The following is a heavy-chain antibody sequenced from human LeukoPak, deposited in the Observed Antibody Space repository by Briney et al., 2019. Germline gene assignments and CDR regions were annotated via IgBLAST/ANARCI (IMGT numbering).Heavy chain of an antibody. CDR2: INYDGSTT. V-gene: IGHV3-30*02. J-gene: IGHJ4*02. D-gene: IGHD3-22*01. Sequence: GGSLRLSCAASAFTVSGHGMHWVRQAPGKGLEWVTFINYDGSTTWYADSVKGRFSISRDDSKNTLYLQMNSLRAEDTAVYYCAKADEERNYDSSGYWGGFDYWGQGTLVTVSS. CDR1: AFTVSGHG. CDR3: AKADEERNYDSSGYWGGFDY.